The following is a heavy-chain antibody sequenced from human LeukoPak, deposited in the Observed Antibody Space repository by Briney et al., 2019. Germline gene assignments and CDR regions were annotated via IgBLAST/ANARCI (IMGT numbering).Heavy chain of an antibody. Sequence: ASVKVSCKASGYTFKNYDINWVRQATGQGLEWMGWMNPNSGNTGFAQKFQDRVSMTRDTSINTAYMELTSLRSGDTAVYYCARASAGGLDGYSFDYWGQGTVVTVYS. J-gene: IGHJ4*02. CDR2: MNPNSGNT. D-gene: IGHD5-24*01. CDR1: GYTFKNYD. V-gene: IGHV1-8*02. CDR3: ARASAGGLDGYSFDY.